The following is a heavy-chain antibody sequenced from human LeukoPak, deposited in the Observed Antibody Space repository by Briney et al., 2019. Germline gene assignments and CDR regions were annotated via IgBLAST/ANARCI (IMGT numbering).Heavy chain of an antibody. CDR1: GYRFTHYW. J-gene: IGHJ4*02. Sequence: GESLKISCKGPGYRFTHYWIGWVRQMPGKGLEWVGIIYPGDSDTRYSPSFQGQVTISADKSLSTAYLQWRNLKASDTAKDYCARRDATVAGMDYFDYWGQGTLITVSS. CDR3: ARRDATVAGMDYFDY. V-gene: IGHV5-51*01. CDR2: IYPGDSDT. D-gene: IGHD6-19*01.